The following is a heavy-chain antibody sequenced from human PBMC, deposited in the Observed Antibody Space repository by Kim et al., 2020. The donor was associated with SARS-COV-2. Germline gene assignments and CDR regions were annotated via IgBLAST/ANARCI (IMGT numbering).Heavy chain of an antibody. CDR3: AKEGSNRADYLDH. J-gene: IGHJ4*02. D-gene: IGHD3-10*01. CDR1: GFTFSGYG. Sequence: GGSLRLSCAASGFTFSGYGMHWVRQAPGKGLEWITRMSFDGSRKDYAESVKGRFTISRDNSKNTVYLHINSLRAEDTALYYCAKEGSNRADYLDHWGQGTLVTVSS. V-gene: IGHV3-30*18. CDR2: MSFDGSRK.